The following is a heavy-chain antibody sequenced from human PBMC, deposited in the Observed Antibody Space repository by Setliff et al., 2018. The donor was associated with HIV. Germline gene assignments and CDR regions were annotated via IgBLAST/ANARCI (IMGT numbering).Heavy chain of an antibody. D-gene: IGHD4-4*01. Sequence: GGSLRLSCAVSGFTFSTYGMHWVRQAPGKGLEWVSVISGSGDSTFYRESVKGRFTVSRDNSNNTVYLQMNSLRAEDTAMYYCAKTQTVITVYGPFDSWGQGTPVTVSS. CDR2: ISGSGDST. CDR3: AKTQTVITVYGPFDS. V-gene: IGHV3-23*01. CDR1: GFTFSTYG. J-gene: IGHJ4*02.